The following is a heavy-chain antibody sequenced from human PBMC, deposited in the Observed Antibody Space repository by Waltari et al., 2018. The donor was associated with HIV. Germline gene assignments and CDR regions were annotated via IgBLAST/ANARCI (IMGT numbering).Heavy chain of an antibody. CDR1: GYTFTSSD. D-gene: IGHD3-10*01. CDR3: ARGQWATGTYGPYYFDF. J-gene: IGHJ4*02. CDR2: MNPGSGNT. V-gene: IGHV1-8*01. Sequence: QVQLVQSGAEVKRPGASMRVSCKASGYTFTSSDIHWVRLSTGKGLEWMGWMNPGSGNTGYSQNLKGRVSMTRNTSISTAFMELNSLTHEDTAIYYCARGQWATGTYGPYYFDFWGQGSLVTVAS.